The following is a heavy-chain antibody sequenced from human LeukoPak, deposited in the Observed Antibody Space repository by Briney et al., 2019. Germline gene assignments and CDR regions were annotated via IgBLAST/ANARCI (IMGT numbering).Heavy chain of an antibody. V-gene: IGHV1-18*01. CDR2: ISAYNGNT. CDR3: ARQCGSLCPFDY. J-gene: IGHJ4*02. CDR1: GYTFTSYA. D-gene: IGHD1-26*01. Sequence: ASVKVSCKASGYTFTSYAMHWVRQAPGQRLEWMGWISAYNGNTNYAQKLQGRVTMTTDTSTSTAYMELRSLRSDDTAVYYCARQCGSLCPFDYWGQGTLVTVSS.